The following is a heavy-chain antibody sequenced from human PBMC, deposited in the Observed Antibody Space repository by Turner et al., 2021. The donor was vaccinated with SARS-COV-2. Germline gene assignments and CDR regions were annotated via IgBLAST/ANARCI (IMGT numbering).Heavy chain of an antibody. D-gene: IGHD2-21*02. Sequence: EVRLLESGGALVQSGGSLRLSCGASGIRFSGYAMNWVHQTPGKGLEWVSVISGGGHTTYYADSVRGRFTISRDDSINTLYLQMNSLTADDTAMYYCARGGPMVTRHFDYWGQGTLVTVS. CDR3: ARGGPMVTRHFDY. V-gene: IGHV3-23*01. J-gene: IGHJ4*02. CDR2: ISGGGHTT. CDR1: GIRFSGYA.